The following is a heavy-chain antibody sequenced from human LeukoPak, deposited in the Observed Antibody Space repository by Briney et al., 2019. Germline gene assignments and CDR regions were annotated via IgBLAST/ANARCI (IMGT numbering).Heavy chain of an antibody. CDR2: ISSSGSTI. Sequence: PGRSLRLSCAASGFTFSSYEMNRVRQAPGKGLEWVSYISSSGSTIYYADSVKGRFTISRDNAKNSLYLQMNSLRAEDTAVYYCARDERSRYNWNDGFRFDYWGQGTLVTVSS. D-gene: IGHD1-1*01. CDR3: ARDERSRYNWNDGFRFDY. V-gene: IGHV3-48*03. J-gene: IGHJ4*02. CDR1: GFTFSSYE.